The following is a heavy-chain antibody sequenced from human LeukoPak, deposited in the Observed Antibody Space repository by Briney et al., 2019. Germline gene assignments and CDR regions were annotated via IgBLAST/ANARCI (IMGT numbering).Heavy chain of an antibody. CDR2: INHSGST. Sequence: PSETLSLTCAVYGGSFSGYYWSWIRQPPGKGLEWMGEINHSGSTNYNPSLKSRVTISVDTSKNQFSLKLSSVTAADTAVYYCARGYSGSWDYWGQGTLVTVSS. D-gene: IGHD2-15*01. CDR1: GGSFSGYY. J-gene: IGHJ4*02. V-gene: IGHV4-34*01. CDR3: ARGYSGSWDY.